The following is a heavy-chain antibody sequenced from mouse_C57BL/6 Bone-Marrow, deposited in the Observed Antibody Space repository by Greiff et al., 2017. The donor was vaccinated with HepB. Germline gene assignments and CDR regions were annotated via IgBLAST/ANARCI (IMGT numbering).Heavy chain of an antibody. V-gene: IGHV10-1*01. J-gene: IGHJ3*01. D-gene: IGHD1-1*01. CDR1: GFSFNTYA. CDR3: VRDMGAPCYPAWFAY. CDR2: IRSKSNNYAT. Sequence: EVKLQESGGGLVQPKGSLKLSCAASGFSFNTYAMNWVRQAPGKGLEWVARIRSKSNNYATYYADSVKDRFTISRDDSESMLYLQMNNLKTEDTAMYYCVRDMGAPCYPAWFAYWGQGTLVTVSA.